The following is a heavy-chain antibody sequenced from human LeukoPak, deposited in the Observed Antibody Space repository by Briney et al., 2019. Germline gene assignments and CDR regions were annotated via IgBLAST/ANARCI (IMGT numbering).Heavy chain of an antibody. V-gene: IGHV1-8*03. CDR1: GYTFTSYD. D-gene: IGHD6-13*01. CDR2: MNPNSGNT. Sequence: ATVKVSCKASGYTFTSYDINWVRQATGQGLEWMGWMNPNSGNTGYAQKFQGRVTITRNTSISTAYMELSSLRFEDTAVYYCARATYSSSWYYYYYYYMDVWGKGTTVTVSS. J-gene: IGHJ6*03. CDR3: ARATYSSSWYYYYYYYMDV.